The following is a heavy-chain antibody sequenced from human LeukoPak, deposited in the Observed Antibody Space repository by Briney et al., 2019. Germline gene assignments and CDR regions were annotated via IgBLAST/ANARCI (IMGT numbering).Heavy chain of an antibody. V-gene: IGHV4-39*07. CDR2: IYYTGST. J-gene: IGHJ3*02. CDR1: GGSISSSSSY. CDR3: ARPKGWLVQRHAFDI. Sequence: PSETLSLTCSVSGGSISSSSSYWGWIRQPPGRGLEWIGNIYYTGSTSYNLSLKSRVTISVDTSKNQFSLKLSSVTAADTAVYYCARPKGWLVQRHAFDIWGQGTMVTVSS. D-gene: IGHD6-19*01.